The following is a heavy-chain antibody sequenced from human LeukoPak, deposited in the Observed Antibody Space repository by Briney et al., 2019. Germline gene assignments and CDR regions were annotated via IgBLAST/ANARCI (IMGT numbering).Heavy chain of an antibody. Sequence: LENPAPNCAVSGGSLSSSNWWGLVRPPPREGLGWGGEIYHSGSTNYNPSLQSRVTISVDKSKNQFSLKLSSVTAADTAVYYCARDQRYNYYYYYMDVWGKGTTVTVSS. J-gene: IGHJ6*03. D-gene: IGHD1-1*01. V-gene: IGHV4-4*02. CDR1: GGSLSSSNW. CDR2: IYHSGST. CDR3: ARDQRYNYYYYYMDV.